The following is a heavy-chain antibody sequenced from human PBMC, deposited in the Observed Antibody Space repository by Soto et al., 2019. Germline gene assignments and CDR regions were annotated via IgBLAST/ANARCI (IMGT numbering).Heavy chain of an antibody. Sequence: EVQLLESGGGLVQPGESLRLSCAASGFTFTTYAMSWVRQAPGKGLEWVSSITGSGGGTYYADSVKGRFTISRDNSKNTLYLQMNSMRAADTALYYCAKGCLTVAGTSCSWGQGAQVTVSS. V-gene: IGHV3-23*01. CDR3: AKGCLTVAGTSCS. D-gene: IGHD6-19*01. CDR2: ITGSGGGT. J-gene: IGHJ4*02. CDR1: GFTFTTYA.